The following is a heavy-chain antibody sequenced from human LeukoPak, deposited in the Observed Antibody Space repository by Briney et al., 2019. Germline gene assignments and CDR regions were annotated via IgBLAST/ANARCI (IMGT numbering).Heavy chain of an antibody. J-gene: IGHJ6*03. CDR1: GGTFSSYT. Sequence: GSSVKVSCKASGGTFSSYTISWVRQAPGQGLEWMGRIIPILGIANYAQKFQGRVTITADKSTSTAYMELSSLRSEDTAVYYCAGGYCSSTSCYLYYMDVWGKGTTVTVSS. CDR2: IIPILGIA. CDR3: AGGYCSSTSCYLYYMDV. D-gene: IGHD2-2*03. V-gene: IGHV1-69*02.